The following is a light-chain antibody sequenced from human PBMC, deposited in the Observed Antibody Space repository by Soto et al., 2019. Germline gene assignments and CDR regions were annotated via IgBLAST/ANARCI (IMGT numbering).Light chain of an antibody. CDR2: EVN. V-gene: IGLV2-14*01. CDR1: NSDVGAYNY. CDR3: CSYTTDNTWV. J-gene: IGLJ3*02. Sequence: QSALTQPASVSGSPGQSITISCTGTNSDVGAYNYVSWYQEHPGKAPKLIIYEVNDRPSGVSPRFSASKSANTASLTISGLQPDDEADYYCCSYTTDNTWVFGGGTKLTAL.